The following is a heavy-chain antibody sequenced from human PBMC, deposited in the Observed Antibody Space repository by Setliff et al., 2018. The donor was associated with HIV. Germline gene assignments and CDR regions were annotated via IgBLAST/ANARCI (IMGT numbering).Heavy chain of an antibody. CDR1: GYTFTAYY. CDR3: AIGSSNWPHRPNNYYFDY. Sequence: GASVKVSCKASGYTFTAYYMHWVRQAPGQGLEWVGRINPNNGGTNYAQKFQGRVTITRDTSISTAYMELSSLRSEDTGVYYCAIGSSNWPHRPNNYYFDYWGQGTPVTVSS. V-gene: IGHV1-2*01. D-gene: IGHD6-13*01. J-gene: IGHJ4*02. CDR2: INPNNGGT.